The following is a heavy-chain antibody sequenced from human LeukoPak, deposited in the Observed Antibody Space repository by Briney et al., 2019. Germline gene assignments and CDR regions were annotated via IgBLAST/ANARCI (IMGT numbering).Heavy chain of an antibody. D-gene: IGHD2-2*01. J-gene: IGHJ6*03. V-gene: IGHV7-4-1*02. CDR3: ARQRYCSSTSCYAEGGGYYYYMDV. Sequence: ASVKVSCKASGYTFTSYAMNWVRQAPGQGLEWMGWINTNTGNPTYAQGFTGRFVFSLDTSVSTAYLQISSLKAEDTAVYYCARQRYCSSTSCYAEGGGYYYYMDVWGKGTTVTVSS. CDR1: GYTFTSYA. CDR2: INTNTGNP.